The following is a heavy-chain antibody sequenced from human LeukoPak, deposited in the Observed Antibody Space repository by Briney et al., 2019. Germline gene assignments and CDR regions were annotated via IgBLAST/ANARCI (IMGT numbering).Heavy chain of an antibody. CDR1: VAPSVDTT. CDR3: VRSGGY. D-gene: IGHD1-26*01. J-gene: IGHJ4*02. CDR2: IKEDGSEK. V-gene: IGHV3-7*05. Sequence: PGGCPSPALSPVAPSVDTTGTGSGRQAPGKGLEWVANIKEDGSEKYYVDSVKGRFTISRDNAKNSLCLQMNSLRAEDTAIYYCVRSGGYWGQGTLVAVSS.